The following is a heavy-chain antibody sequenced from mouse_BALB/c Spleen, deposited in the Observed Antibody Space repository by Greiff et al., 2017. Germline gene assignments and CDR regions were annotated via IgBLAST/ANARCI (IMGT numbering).Heavy chain of an antibody. V-gene: IGHV2-9*02. Sequence: VQRVESGPGLVAPSQSLSITCTVSGFSLTSYGVHWVRQPPGKGLEWLGVIWAGGSTNYNSALMSRLSISKDNSKSQVFLKMNSLQTDDTAMYYCARVYGSSPPWYFDVWGAGTTVTVSS. CDR1: GFSLTSYG. CDR2: IWAGGST. J-gene: IGHJ1*01. D-gene: IGHD1-1*01. CDR3: ARVYGSSPPWYFDV.